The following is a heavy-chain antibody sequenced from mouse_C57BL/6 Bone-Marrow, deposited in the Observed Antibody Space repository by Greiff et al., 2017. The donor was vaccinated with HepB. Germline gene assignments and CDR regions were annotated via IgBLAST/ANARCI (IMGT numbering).Heavy chain of an antibody. J-gene: IGHJ4*01. D-gene: IGHD1-1*02. V-gene: IGHV1-63*01. CDR3: AREPYGYAMDY. CDR2: IYPGGGYT. Sequence: QVQLMESGAELVRPGTSVKMSCKASGYTFTNYWIGWAKQRPGHGLEWIGDIYPGGGYTNYNEKFKGKATLTTDKSSSTAYMQFSSLTSEDSAIYYCAREPYGYAMDYWGQGTSVTVSS. CDR1: GYTFTNYW.